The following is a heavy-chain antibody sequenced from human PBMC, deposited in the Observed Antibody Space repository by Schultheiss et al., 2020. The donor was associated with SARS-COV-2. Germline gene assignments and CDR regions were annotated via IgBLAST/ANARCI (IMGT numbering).Heavy chain of an antibody. CDR2: ISSSSSYI. V-gene: IGHV3-21*01. J-gene: IGHJ3*01. Sequence: AGSLRLSCAASGFTFSSYAMSWVRQAPGKGLEWVSSISSSSSYIYYADSVKGRFTISRDNAKNSLYLQMNSLRAEDTAVYYCARSASANIVATAYDAFDVWGQGTMVTVSS. CDR1: GFTFSSYA. CDR3: ARSASANIVATAYDAFDV. D-gene: IGHD5-12*01.